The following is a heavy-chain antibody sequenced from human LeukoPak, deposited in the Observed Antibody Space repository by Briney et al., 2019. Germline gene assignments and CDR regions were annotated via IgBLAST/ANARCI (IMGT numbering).Heavy chain of an antibody. CDR2: IYYSGST. CDR1: GGSISSSSYY. D-gene: IGHD3-10*01. Sequence: SETLSLTCTVSGGSISSSSYYWGWIRQPPGKGLEWIGSIYYSGSTYYNPSLKSRVTISVDTSKNQFSLKLSSVTAADTAVYYCARPNGSGSYYNVAYFDYWGQGTLVTVSS. J-gene: IGHJ4*02. CDR3: ARPNGSGSYYNVAYFDY. V-gene: IGHV4-39*01.